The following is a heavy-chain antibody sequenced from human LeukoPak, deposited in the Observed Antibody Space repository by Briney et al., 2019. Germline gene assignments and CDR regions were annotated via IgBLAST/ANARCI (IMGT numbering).Heavy chain of an antibody. Sequence: SETLSLTCAVSGGSITTSNYYWAWVRQPPGKGLEWIGSIFYSGVTYYNPSLTSRVTMSVDTSKNQFSLKVTSVTAADTAVYYCARGLNDSWTGENYWGQGTLVTVSS. CDR2: IFYSGVT. D-gene: IGHD3-3*01. CDR1: GGSITTSNYY. CDR3: ARGLNDSWTGENY. V-gene: IGHV4-39*07. J-gene: IGHJ4*02.